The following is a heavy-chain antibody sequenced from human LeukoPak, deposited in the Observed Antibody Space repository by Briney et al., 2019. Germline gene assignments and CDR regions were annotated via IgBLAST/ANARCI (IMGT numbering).Heavy chain of an antibody. CDR1: GYTLTELS. CDR2: LDPEDGET. J-gene: IGHJ4*02. V-gene: IGHV1-24*01. CDR3: ATGLWLSVTRDY. Sequence: ASVKVSCKVSGYTLTELSMHWVRQAPGTGVEWMGGLDPEDGETIYAQKFQGRVTITEDTDKDKDYMELSSLRSEDTAVYYCATGLWLSVTRDYWGQGTLVTVSS. D-gene: IGHD4-17*01.